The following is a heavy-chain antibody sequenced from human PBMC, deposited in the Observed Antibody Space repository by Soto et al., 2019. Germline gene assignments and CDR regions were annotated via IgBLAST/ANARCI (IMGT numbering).Heavy chain of an antibody. CDR2: IVVGSGNT. D-gene: IGHD3-10*01. CDR1: GFTFTSSA. V-gene: IGHV1-58*02. CDR3: AADAGVITMVRGHYYMDV. Sequence: ASVKVSCKASGFTFTSSAMQWVRQARGQRLEWIGWIVVGSGNTNYAQKFQERVTITRDMSTSTAYMELSSLRSEDTAVYYCAADAGVITMVRGHYYMDVWGKGTTVTVSS. J-gene: IGHJ6*03.